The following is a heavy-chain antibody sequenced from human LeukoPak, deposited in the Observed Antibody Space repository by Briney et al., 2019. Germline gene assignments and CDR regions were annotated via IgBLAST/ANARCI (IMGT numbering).Heavy chain of an antibody. CDR1: GGSFSGYY. Sequence: SETLSLTCAVYGGSFSGYYWSRIRQPPGKGLEWIGEINHSGSTNYNPSLKSRVTISVDTSKNQFSLKLSSVTAADTAVYYCARGPKGSYDYVWGSYRFPLDYWGQGTLVTVSS. J-gene: IGHJ4*02. CDR2: INHSGST. CDR3: ARGPKGSYDYVWGSYRFPLDY. V-gene: IGHV4-34*01. D-gene: IGHD3-16*02.